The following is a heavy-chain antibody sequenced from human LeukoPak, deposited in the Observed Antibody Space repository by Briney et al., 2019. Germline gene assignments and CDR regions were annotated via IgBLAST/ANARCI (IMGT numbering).Heavy chain of an antibody. D-gene: IGHD6-13*01. CDR2: IWYDGSYK. V-gene: IGHV3-33*06. CDR1: GFTYFNYG. Sequence: GGPLRLSCAASGFTYFNYGMHWVGEAPGRGLDWWAVIWYDGSYKYYADSVRGRFTISRDNSKNTLYLHMDSLRAEDTAIYYCAKVVQYTASTGTGLDYWGRGTLVTVSS. J-gene: IGHJ4*02. CDR3: AKVVQYTASTGTGLDY.